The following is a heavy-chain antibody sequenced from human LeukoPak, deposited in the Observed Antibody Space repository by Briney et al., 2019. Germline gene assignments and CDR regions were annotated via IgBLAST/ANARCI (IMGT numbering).Heavy chain of an antibody. Sequence: GASVRVSCKASGYTFTVYYIHWVQQAPGQGLEWMGWINPNSGGTNYAQNFQGRVTLTRDTSIGTAYMELSRLRVDDTAVYYCARGIGLYCGGDCPVGYWGQGTLVTVSS. CDR1: GYTFTVYY. V-gene: IGHV1-2*03. D-gene: IGHD2-21*02. CDR3: ARGIGLYCGGDCPVGY. CDR2: INPNSGGT. J-gene: IGHJ4*02.